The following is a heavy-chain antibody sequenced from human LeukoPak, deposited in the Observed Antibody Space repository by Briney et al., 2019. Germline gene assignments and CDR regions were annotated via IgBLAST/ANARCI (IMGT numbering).Heavy chain of an antibody. V-gene: IGHV1-2*02. CDR3: ARVCSSTSCYGTFDY. J-gene: IGHJ4*02. CDR1: GYTFTGYY. Sequence: GASVKVSCKASGYTFTGYYMHWVRQAPGQGLEWMGWINPNSGGTNYAQKFQGRVTMTRDTSISTAYMELSSLRSDDTAVYYCARVCSSTSCYGTFDYWGQGTLVTVSS. D-gene: IGHD2-2*01. CDR2: INPNSGGT.